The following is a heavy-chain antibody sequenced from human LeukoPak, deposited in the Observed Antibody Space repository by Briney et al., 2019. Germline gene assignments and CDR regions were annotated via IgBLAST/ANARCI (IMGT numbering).Heavy chain of an antibody. D-gene: IGHD2-15*01. CDR3: GRVSESLVNGGVSWSFDN. CDR2: IKQDGSEK. J-gene: IGHJ4*02. Sequence: GGSLRLSCAASGFTFSSYWMSWVRQAPGKGLEWVANIKQDGSEKYYVDSVKGRFTISRDNAKNSLYRQMNSLRAEDTAVYYCGRVSESLVNGGVSWSFDNWGQGTLVTVSS. V-gene: IGHV3-7*03. CDR1: GFTFSSYW.